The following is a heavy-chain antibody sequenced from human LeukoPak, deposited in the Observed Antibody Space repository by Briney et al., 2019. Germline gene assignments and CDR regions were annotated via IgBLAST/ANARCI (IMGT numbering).Heavy chain of an antibody. CDR1: GFTFTTYG. V-gene: IGHV3-23*01. CDR3: ANGPHYNILTGFYKVRSHLDY. CDR2: IGGSGIRT. J-gene: IGHJ4*02. Sequence: GGTLRLSCSASGFTFTTYGMNWVRQAPGKGLEWVSGIGGSGIRTYYADSVKGRFTISRDNYRNTLYLQMNSLRADDTAVYYCANGPHYNILTGFYKVRSHLDYWGQGTLVTVSS. D-gene: IGHD3-9*01.